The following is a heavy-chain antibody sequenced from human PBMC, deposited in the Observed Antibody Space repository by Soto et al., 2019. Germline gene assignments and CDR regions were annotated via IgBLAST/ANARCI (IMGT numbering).Heavy chain of an antibody. CDR3: AIANSWRGAVRI. V-gene: IGHV1-69*02. Sequence: VQSGAEMKKPGSSVKVSCTVSRGTVNTNAISWVRQAPGRGPEWMGRIVPFNGITEYAQKFQDRVSMTGVRSTSKVDMEVRYLRPEDTAIYYWAIANSWRGAVRIWDQGT. D-gene: IGHD3-3*01. CDR2: IVPFNGIT. J-gene: IGHJ3*02. CDR1: RGTVNTNA.